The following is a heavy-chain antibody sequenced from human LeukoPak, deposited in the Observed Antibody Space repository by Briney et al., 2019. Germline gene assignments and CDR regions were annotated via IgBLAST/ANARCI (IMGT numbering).Heavy chain of an antibody. CDR1: GFTFSSYS. V-gene: IGHV3-48*04. D-gene: IGHD2/OR15-2a*01. J-gene: IGHJ6*02. CDR2: ISSSSSTI. CDR3: ASHHGLLGMDV. Sequence: PSRSLRLSCAASGFTFSSYSMNWVRQAPGKGLEWVSYISSSSSTIYYADSVKGRFTISRDNAKNSLYLQMNSLRAEDTAVYYCASHHGLLGMDVWGQGTTVTVSS.